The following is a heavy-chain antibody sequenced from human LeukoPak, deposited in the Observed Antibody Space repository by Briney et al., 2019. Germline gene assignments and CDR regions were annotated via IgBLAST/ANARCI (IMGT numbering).Heavy chain of an antibody. Sequence: GGSLRLSCAASGFTFSSYWMHWVRQAPGKGLEWVSSISGSGDDTYYADAVKGRFTVSRDNSKNTLYVQMNSLRAEDTAVYYCAKGHAPSGSYADYWGQGTLVTVSS. CDR2: ISGSGDDT. CDR3: AKGHAPSGSYADY. CDR1: GFTFSSYW. J-gene: IGHJ4*02. D-gene: IGHD1-26*01. V-gene: IGHV3-23*01.